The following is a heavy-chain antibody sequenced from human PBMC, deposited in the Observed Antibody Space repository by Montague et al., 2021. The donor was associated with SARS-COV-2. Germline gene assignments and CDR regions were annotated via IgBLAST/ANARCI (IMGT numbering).Heavy chain of an antibody. V-gene: IGHV3-21*01. CDR2: IGGTTGYI. J-gene: IGHJ5*02. CDR3: WRSSGP. CDR1: GFTFSTYT. D-gene: IGHD3-22*01. Sequence: FLRLSCAASGFTFSTYTMNWVRQAPGMGLEWVPSIGGTTGYIYYADSVKGRFTISRDNAKNALYLQMNSLRADDTAVYYCWRSSGPWGQGTLVTVSS.